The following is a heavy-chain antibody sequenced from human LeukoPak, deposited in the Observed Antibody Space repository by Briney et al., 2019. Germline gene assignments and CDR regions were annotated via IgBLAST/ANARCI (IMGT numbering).Heavy chain of an antibody. D-gene: IGHD3-3*01. J-gene: IGHJ5*02. CDR2: INAGNGNT. V-gene: IGHV1-3*01. CDR3: ARGTYYTFWSGSFDP. Sequence: GASVKVSCKASGYTFTNYALHWVRQAPGQRFEWMGWINAGNGNTKYSQKFQGRVTITRDTSANTAYMQLGSLRSEDTAVYYCARGTYYTFWSGSFDPWGQGTLVTVSS. CDR1: GYTFTNYA.